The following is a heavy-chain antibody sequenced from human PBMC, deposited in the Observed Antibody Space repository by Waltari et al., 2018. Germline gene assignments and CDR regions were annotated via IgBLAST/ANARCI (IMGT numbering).Heavy chain of an antibody. V-gene: IGHV1-2*06. D-gene: IGHD2-21*01. Sequence: QVNLVQSGADVRKPGASVTVSCKASGYIFINYFIHWVRQAPGQGLEWIGRINCRNGGTDYAQKFQGRVTLTRDTSISTAYMELSGRTLDDTAIYYCTVIAGDFDIWGPGTMVTASS. J-gene: IGHJ3*02. CDR2: INCRNGGT. CDR1: GYIFINYF. CDR3: TVIAGDFDI.